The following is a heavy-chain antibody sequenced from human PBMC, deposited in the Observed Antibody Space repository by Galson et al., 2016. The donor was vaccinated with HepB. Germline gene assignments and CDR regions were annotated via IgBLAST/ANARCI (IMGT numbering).Heavy chain of an antibody. CDR3: ARGKRAFEI. CDR1: GDSINDYY. J-gene: IGHJ3*02. Sequence: CTVSGDSINDYYWSWIRQPPGKGLQWIGYMYYSGSTNYNPSLKSRVTISGDTSKNHFSLKLSSVTAADTAVYYCARGKRAFEIWGQGTMVTVSS. D-gene: IGHD4-23*01. CDR2: MYYSGST. V-gene: IGHV4-59*01.